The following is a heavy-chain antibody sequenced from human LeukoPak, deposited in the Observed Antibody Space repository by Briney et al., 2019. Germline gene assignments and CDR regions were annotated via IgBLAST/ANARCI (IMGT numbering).Heavy chain of an antibody. J-gene: IGHJ4*02. CDR3: AKVAGDNYYDSSGPD. V-gene: IGHV3-21*04. CDR2: ISSSSSYI. CDR1: GFTFSSYS. D-gene: IGHD3-22*01. Sequence: GGSLRLSCAASGFTFSSYSMNWVRQAPGKGLEWVPSISSSSSYIYYADSVKGRFTISRDNAKNSLYLQMNSLRAEDTAVYYCAKVAGDNYYDSSGPDWGQGTLVTVSS.